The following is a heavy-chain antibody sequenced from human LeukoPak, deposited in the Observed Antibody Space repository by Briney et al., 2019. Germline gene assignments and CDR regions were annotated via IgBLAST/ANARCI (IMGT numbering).Heavy chain of an antibody. CDR2: IYTSGST. J-gene: IGHJ6*03. D-gene: IGHD6-13*01. CDR3: ARLIRGIAAPPHVYYYYMDV. CDR1: GGSISSGSYY. Sequence: PSQTLSLTCTVSGGSISSGSYYWSWIRQPAGKGLEWIGRIYTSGSTNYNPSLKSRVTISVDTSKNQFSLKLSSVTAADTAVYYCARLIRGIAAPPHVYYYYMDVWGKGTTVTVSS. V-gene: IGHV4-61*02.